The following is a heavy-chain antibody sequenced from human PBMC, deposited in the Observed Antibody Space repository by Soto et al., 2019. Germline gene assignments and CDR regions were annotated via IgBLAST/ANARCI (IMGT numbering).Heavy chain of an antibody. CDR2: IHSGNRA. D-gene: IGHD2-15*01. CDR3: ARDPGYCSGGICYRYMDV. J-gene: IGHJ6*03. Sequence: EMQLVESGGGLVNPGGSLRLSCAASGLIVNNNYMNWVRQAPGKGLEWVSVIHSGNRASYADSVIGRFTISRHNAKNMVYLQMNSLRAEDTAVYYCARDPGYCSGGICYRYMDVWGKGTTVTVSS. V-gene: IGHV3-53*04. CDR1: GLIVNNNY.